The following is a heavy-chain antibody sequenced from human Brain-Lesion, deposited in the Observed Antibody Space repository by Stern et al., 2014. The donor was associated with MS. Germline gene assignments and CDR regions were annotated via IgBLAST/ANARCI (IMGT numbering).Heavy chain of an antibody. J-gene: IGHJ4*02. V-gene: IGHV4-61*02. CDR1: GGSISSGSDY. D-gene: IGHD5-18*01. Sequence: VQLVESGPGLVKPPPTLFLTCTVSGGSISSGSDYWSWIRQPAGKGLEWIGRIHPSGSAFFTPSLKSRVTISTDPSMNQFSLELNSATAADTAIYYCASGYRIFDYWGQGILVTVSS. CDR3: ASGYRIFDY. CDR2: IHPSGSA.